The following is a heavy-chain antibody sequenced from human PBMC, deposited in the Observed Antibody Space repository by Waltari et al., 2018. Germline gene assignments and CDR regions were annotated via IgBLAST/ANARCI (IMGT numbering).Heavy chain of an antibody. CDR2: VSYSGTT. CDR3: ATYIGASVGTAAFDV. D-gene: IGHD5-12*01. J-gene: IGHJ3*01. Sequence: QLQLQESGPRLVRPSATLSLICRVPGVSIPSHKHYWAWIRQSPGQGLEWIGTVSYSGTTYISPSLKSRVSVSRDTSKNQVSLILGSVTAADMAVYYCATYIGASVGTAAFDVWGQGTMVTVSS. CDR1: GVSIPSHKHY. V-gene: IGHV4-39*01.